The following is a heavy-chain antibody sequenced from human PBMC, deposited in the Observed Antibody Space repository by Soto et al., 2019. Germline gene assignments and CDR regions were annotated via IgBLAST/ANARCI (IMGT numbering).Heavy chain of an antibody. V-gene: IGHV3-48*01. Sequence: EVQLVESGGGLVQPGGSLRLSCAGSGFIFTAYSMSWVRQAPGKGLEWVANIGTGNGMVNYADSAKGRFTISRANGSNSVYLQMHNLRGDDTAVYFCARDESGSERQCSGSSFHSPFYFDYWGQGIPVTVSS. CDR1: GFIFTAYS. J-gene: IGHJ4*02. D-gene: IGHD2-15*01. CDR2: IGTGNGMV. CDR3: ARDESGSERQCSGSSFHSPFYFDY.